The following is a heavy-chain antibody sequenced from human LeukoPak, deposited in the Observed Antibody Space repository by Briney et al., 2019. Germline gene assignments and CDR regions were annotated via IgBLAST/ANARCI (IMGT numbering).Heavy chain of an antibody. CDR1: GFTFSSYA. CDR3: AKARTYYYYYGVDV. Sequence: PGGSLRLSCAVSGFTFSSYAMTCVLQAPGRGLEWFSAVSETGHTTYYADSVKGRFTISRDNSENTLFLQMNSLRAEDTAVYYCAKARTYYYYYGVDVWGQGTTVTVSS. V-gene: IGHV3-23*01. J-gene: IGHJ6*02. CDR2: VSETGHTT. D-gene: IGHD1-14*01.